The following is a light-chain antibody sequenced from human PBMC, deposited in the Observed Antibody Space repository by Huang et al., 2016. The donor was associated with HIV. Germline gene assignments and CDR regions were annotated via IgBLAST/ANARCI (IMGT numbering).Light chain of an antibody. CDR3: QQTFSTPRT. CDR2: AAS. Sequence: DIQMTQSPSSLPASVGDRVTITCRASRPINIYVNWYQQKPGKPPNLLIYAASSLQSEVPSRFSGSGSGTDFTLTISSLQPGDFATYYCQQTFSTPRTFGQGTKL. V-gene: IGKV1-39*01. CDR1: RPINIY. J-gene: IGKJ2*01.